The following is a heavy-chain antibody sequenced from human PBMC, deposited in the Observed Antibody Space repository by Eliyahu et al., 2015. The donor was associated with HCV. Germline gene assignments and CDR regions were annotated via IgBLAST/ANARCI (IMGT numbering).Heavy chain of an antibody. Sequence: EVQLVESGGGLVQPGGSLRLSXAAXGFTFSXYSMNWVRQAPGKGLEWVSYISSSSSTIYYADSVKGRFTISRDNAKNSLYLQMNSLRAEDTAVYYCARESRTYYYDSSGYYSGWFDPWGQGTLVTVSS. CDR2: ISSSSSTI. CDR1: GFTFSXYS. CDR3: ARESRTYYYDSSGYYSGWFDP. J-gene: IGHJ5*02. V-gene: IGHV3-48*01. D-gene: IGHD3-22*01.